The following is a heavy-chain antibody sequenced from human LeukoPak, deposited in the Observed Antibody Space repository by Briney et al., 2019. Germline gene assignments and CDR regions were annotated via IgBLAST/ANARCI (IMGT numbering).Heavy chain of an antibody. Sequence: SETLSLTCTVSGGSTSSSSYYWGWIRQPPGKGLEWIGRIYTSGSTNYNPSLKSRVTISVDTSKNQFSLNLSSVTAADTAVYYCARAPHLGYCSSTSCSGWFDPWGQGTLVTVSS. CDR3: ARAPHLGYCSSTSCSGWFDP. D-gene: IGHD2-2*01. CDR2: IYTSGST. V-gene: IGHV4-39*07. J-gene: IGHJ5*02. CDR1: GGSTSSSSYY.